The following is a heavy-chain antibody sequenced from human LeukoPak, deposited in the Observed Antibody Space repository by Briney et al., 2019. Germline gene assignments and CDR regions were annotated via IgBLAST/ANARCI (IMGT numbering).Heavy chain of an antibody. CDR2: IIPILGIA. CDR3: ARDSGYSYGFLPPDY. Sequence: ASVKVSCKASGGTFSSYAISWVRQAPGQGLEWMGRIIPILGIANYTQKFQGRVTITADKSTSTAYMELSSLRSEDTAVYYCARDSGYSYGFLPPDYWGQGTLVTVS. V-gene: IGHV1-69*04. D-gene: IGHD5-18*01. J-gene: IGHJ4*02. CDR1: GGTFSSYA.